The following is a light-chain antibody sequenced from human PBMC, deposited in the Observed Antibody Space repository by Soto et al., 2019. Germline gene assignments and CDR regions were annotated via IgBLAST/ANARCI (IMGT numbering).Light chain of an antibody. V-gene: IGLV1-47*02. CDR1: SSNIGSNY. CDR3: AVWDDSLSGVV. CDR2: SNN. Sequence: QSVLTQPPSASGTPGQRVTISCSGSSSNIGSNYVYWYQQRPGTAPKLLIYSNNQRPSGVPDRFSGSKSGTSASLAISGLRSEDEADYYCAVWDDSLSGVVFGGGTKLTVL. J-gene: IGLJ2*01.